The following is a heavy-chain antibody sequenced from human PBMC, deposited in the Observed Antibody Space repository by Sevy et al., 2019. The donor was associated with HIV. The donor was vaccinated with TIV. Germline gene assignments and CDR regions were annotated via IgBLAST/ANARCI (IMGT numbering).Heavy chain of an antibody. CDR3: VKYEGDDSGSYYNSYFDY. D-gene: IGHD3-10*01. V-gene: IGHV3-64D*06. CDR1: GFTFSNYT. Sequence: GGSLRLSCSASGFTFSNYTMHWVRQAPGKGLEYVSAISSDGVSTYYADSVKGRFTISRDNSKKTLYLQMSSVRAEDTDIYYCVKYEGDDSGSYYNSYFDYWGQGTLVTVSS. J-gene: IGHJ4*02. CDR2: ISSDGVST.